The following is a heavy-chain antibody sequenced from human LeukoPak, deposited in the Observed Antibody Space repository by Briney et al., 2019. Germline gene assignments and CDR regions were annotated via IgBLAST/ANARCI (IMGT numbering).Heavy chain of an antibody. Sequence: GASVKVSCKASGYTFTSYGISWVRQAPGQGLEWMGGIIPIFGTANYAQKFQGRVTITADESTSTAYMELSSLRSEDTAVYYCATKARGVWSGYLGYFDYWGQGTLVTVSS. V-gene: IGHV1-69*13. J-gene: IGHJ4*02. CDR1: GYTFTSYG. CDR3: ATKARGVWSGYLGYFDY. D-gene: IGHD3-3*01. CDR2: IIPIFGTA.